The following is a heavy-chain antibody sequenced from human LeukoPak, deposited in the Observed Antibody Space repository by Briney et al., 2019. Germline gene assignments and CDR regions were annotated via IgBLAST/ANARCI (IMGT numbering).Heavy chain of an antibody. Sequence: GGSLRLSCAASGFTFSNYAMSWVRQVPGKGLEWVSGITGSGGRTHYADSVKGRFTISRDNSKNTLYLQMNSLRAEDTAVYYCAKGRPMSRDDYWGQGTLVTVSS. CDR3: AKGRPMSRDDY. CDR1: GFTFSNYA. J-gene: IGHJ4*02. CDR2: ITGSGGRT. V-gene: IGHV3-23*01. D-gene: IGHD3-10*02.